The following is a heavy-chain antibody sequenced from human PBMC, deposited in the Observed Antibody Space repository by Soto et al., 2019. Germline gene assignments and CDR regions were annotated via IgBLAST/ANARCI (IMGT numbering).Heavy chain of an antibody. CDR1: GFTFSSYG. Sequence: GGSLRLSCAGSGFTFSSYGMHWVRRAPGKGLEWVAVIWDEGRNEDYADAVRGRFTISRDNSKNTLFLQMNSLRAEDTAVYYCGRVGFNYESSGHKNYDMDLWGQGTTVTVSS. D-gene: IGHD3-22*01. CDR3: GRVGFNYESSGHKNYDMDL. CDR2: IWDEGRNE. V-gene: IGHV3-33*01. J-gene: IGHJ6*02.